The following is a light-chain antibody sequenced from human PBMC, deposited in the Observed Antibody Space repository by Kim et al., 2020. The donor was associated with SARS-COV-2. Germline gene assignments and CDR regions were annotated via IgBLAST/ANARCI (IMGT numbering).Light chain of an antibody. CDR1: SLRSYY. CDR3: NSRDSNDNVV. Sequence: SSELTQDPAVSVALGQTVRITCQGDSLRSYYATWYQQKPGQAPILVIYGKNNRPSGIPDRFSGSRSGNTASLTITGTQAGDEADYYCNSRDSNDNVVFG. V-gene: IGLV3-19*01. CDR2: GKN. J-gene: IGLJ2*01.